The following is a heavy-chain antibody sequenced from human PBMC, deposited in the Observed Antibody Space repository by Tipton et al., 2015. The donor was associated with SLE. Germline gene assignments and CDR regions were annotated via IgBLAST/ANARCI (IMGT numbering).Heavy chain of an antibody. J-gene: IGHJ2*01. V-gene: IGHV4-59*04. CDR3: ARDRRGWYFDL. CDR2: IYYGGTI. Sequence: TLSLTCSVSGGSISHFYWSWIRQPPGKGLEWIAYIYYGGTIYYNPSLKSRVTMSIDTSKNQFSLKLSSVTAADTAVYYCARDRRGWYFDLWGRGTLVTVSS. D-gene: IGHD1-14*01. CDR1: GGSISHFY.